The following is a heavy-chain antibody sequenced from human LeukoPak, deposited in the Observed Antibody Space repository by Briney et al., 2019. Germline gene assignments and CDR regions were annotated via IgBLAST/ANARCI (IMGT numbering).Heavy chain of an antibody. D-gene: IGHD4-11*01. CDR2: IYHSGST. Sequence: SGTLSLTCAVSGGSISSSNWWSWVRQPPGKGLEWIGEIYHSGSTNYNPSLKSRVTISVDKSKNQFSLKLSSVTAADTAVYYCARVQPDYSNYYYYMDVWGKGTTVTVSS. CDR3: ARVQPDYSNYYYYMDV. V-gene: IGHV4-4*02. J-gene: IGHJ6*03. CDR1: GGSISSSNW.